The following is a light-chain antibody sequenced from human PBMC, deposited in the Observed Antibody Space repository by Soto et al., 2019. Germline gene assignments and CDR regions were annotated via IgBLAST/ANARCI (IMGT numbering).Light chain of an antibody. CDR2: DAS. Sequence: DLQMTQAPSTLSASVGDKVTITCRASQSISSWLAWYQQKPGKAPKLLIYDASSLESGGPSRFSGSGSGTEFTLTISSLQPDDFATYYCHQYNSYPPTFGPGTKLIS. CDR1: QSISSW. V-gene: IGKV1-5*01. CDR3: HQYNSYPPT. J-gene: IGKJ3*01.